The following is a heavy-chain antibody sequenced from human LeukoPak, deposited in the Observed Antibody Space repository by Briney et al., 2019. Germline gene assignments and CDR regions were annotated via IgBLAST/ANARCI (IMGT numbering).Heavy chain of an antibody. Sequence: SETLSLTCTVSGGSISSSSYYWGWIRQPPGKGLEWIGSIYYSATTYYNPSLKSRVTISVDTSKNQFSLRLSSVTAADTAVYYCARSNSNTWATFDCWGQGILVAVSS. CDR1: GGSISSSSYY. D-gene: IGHD6-13*01. J-gene: IGHJ4*02. CDR3: ARSNSNTWATFDC. V-gene: IGHV4-39*01. CDR2: IYYSATT.